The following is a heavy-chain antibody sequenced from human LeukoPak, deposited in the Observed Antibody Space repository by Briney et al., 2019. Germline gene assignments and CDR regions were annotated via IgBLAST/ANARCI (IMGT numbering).Heavy chain of an antibody. D-gene: IGHD1-7*01. V-gene: IGHV4-61*01. CDR1: GVSVSSGSYY. CDR3: ARYRGNWNYYFDY. CDR2: IYYSGST. J-gene: IGHJ4*02. Sequence: SSETLSLTCTVSGVSVSSGSYYWSWIRQPPGKGLEWIGYIYYSGSTNYNPSLKSRVTISVDTSKNQFSLKLSSVTAADTAVYYCARYRGNWNYYFDYWGQGTLVTVSS.